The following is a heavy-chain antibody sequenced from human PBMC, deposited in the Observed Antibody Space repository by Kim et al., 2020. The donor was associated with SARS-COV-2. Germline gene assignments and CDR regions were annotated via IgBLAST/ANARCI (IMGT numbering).Heavy chain of an antibody. J-gene: IGHJ6*01. CDR1: GFTFSTYE. V-gene: IGHV3-48*03. CDR2: ISTSGSTI. D-gene: IGHD2-2*01. CDR3: ASSLNCRRTSCFYGMDV. Sequence: GGSLRLSCAASGFTFSTYEMNWVRQAPGKGLEWISYISTSGSTIYYADSVKGRFTISRDNAKSSLSLQMNSLRAEDTAVYYCASSLNCRRTSCFYGMDV.